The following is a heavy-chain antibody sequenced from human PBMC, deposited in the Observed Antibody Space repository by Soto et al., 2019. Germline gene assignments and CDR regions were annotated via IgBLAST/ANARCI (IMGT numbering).Heavy chain of an antibody. CDR2: INSDGSST. J-gene: IGHJ4*02. Sequence: PGGSLRLSCAASGFTFSSYWMHWVRQAPGKGLVWVSRINSDGSSTVYADSVKGRFTISRDNAKNTLYLQMNSLRAEDTAVYYCARVYCSGGSCYSVDYWRQGTLVTVSS. CDR3: ARVYCSGGSCYSVDY. CDR1: GFTFSSYW. V-gene: IGHV3-74*01. D-gene: IGHD2-15*01.